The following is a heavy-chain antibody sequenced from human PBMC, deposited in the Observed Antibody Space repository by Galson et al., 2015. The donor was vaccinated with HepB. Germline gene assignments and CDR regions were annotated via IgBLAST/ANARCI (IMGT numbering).Heavy chain of an antibody. D-gene: IGHD3-3*01. CDR3: AKDQRYYDFWSGPGGMDV. V-gene: IGHV3-30*18. CDR2: ISYDGSNK. Sequence: SLRLSCAASGFTFSSYGMHWVRQAPGKGLEWVAVISYDGSNKYYADSVKGRFTISRDNSKNTLYLQMNSLRAEDTAVYYCAKDQRYYDFWSGPGGMDVWGQGTTVTVSS. CDR1: GFTFSSYG. J-gene: IGHJ6*02.